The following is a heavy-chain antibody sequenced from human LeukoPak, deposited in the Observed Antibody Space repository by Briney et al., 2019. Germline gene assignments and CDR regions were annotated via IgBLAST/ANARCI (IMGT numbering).Heavy chain of an antibody. Sequence: PSETLSLTCAVFGGSFSDFYWSWIRQTPGKGLEWIGGVYHTGGTKYNSSLKSRVTISVDTSKNQFSLKLSSVTAADTAVYYCARGKYYCSGDSCSPPFDYWGRGALVTVSS. CDR1: GGSFSDFY. D-gene: IGHD2-15*01. CDR2: VYHTGGT. CDR3: ARGKYYCSGDSCSPPFDY. J-gene: IGHJ4*02. V-gene: IGHV4-34*01.